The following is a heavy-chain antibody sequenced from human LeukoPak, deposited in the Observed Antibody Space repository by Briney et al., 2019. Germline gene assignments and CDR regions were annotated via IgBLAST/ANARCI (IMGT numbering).Heavy chain of an antibody. J-gene: IGHJ4*02. V-gene: IGHV5-51*01. CDR2: IHPGDSDT. CDR1: GYNFTSYS. CDR3: ARHISAWQMIDH. D-gene: IGHD2-21*01. Sequence: GESLKISCKGSGYNFTSYSIAWVRQMPGKGLEWMGIIHPGDSDTRYSPSFQGQVTISVGKSISAAYLQWSSLKASDTAMYYCARHISAWQMIDHWGQGTLVTVSS.